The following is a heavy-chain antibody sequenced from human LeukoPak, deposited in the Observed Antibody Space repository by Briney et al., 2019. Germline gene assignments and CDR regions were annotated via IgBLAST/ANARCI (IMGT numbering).Heavy chain of an antibody. Sequence: GGSLRLSCAASGFTFSLYAMTWVRQAPGKGLEWISHINSGSSDIHYTQSVRGRFIISRDNAKNTLYLQMNSLRAEDTAVYFCARDTYEPGLIDFWGQGTLVSVSS. CDR1: GFTFSLYA. J-gene: IGHJ4*02. V-gene: IGHV3-21*05. CDR3: ARDTYEPGLIDF. CDR2: INSGSSDI. D-gene: IGHD3-3*01.